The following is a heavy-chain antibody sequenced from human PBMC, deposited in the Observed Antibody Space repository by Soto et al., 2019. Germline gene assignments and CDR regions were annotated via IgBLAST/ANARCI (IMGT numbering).Heavy chain of an antibody. CDR2: ISGTGGTT. D-gene: IGHD2-15*01. V-gene: IGHV3-23*01. Sequence: GGSLRLSCAASGFSFSSYAMTWVRQAPGKGLEWVSAISGTGGTTFYANSVKGRFTISRDNSKNTLYLQMNSLRAEDTAVYYCAHCSGGTCYSATFDIWGQGTMVTVS. CDR1: GFSFSSYA. J-gene: IGHJ3*02. CDR3: AHCSGGTCYSATFDI.